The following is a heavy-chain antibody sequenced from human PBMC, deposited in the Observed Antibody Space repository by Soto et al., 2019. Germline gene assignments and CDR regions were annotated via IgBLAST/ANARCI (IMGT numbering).Heavy chain of an antibody. CDR2: IQSGGTT. CDR1: GFTVSSKY. CDR3: GAGGSRHKPYLVY. Sequence: PGGSLRLSCAASGFTVSSKYMTWVRQAPGKGLEWVSLIQSGGTTYYADSVKGRFTISRDTSENTLHLQMNSLRVEDTAAYYCGAGGSRHKPYLVYWGQGALVTVSS. V-gene: IGHV3-53*05. J-gene: IGHJ4*02. D-gene: IGHD3-3*02.